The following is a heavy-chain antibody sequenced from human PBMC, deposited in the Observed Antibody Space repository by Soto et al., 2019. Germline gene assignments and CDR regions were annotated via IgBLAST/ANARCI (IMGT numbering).Heavy chain of an antibody. CDR1: GFTFTTYD. D-gene: IGHD4-17*01. V-gene: IGHV3-23*01. Sequence: EVRLLESGGGLVLPGGSMRLSCAASGFTFTTYDMTCVRQAPGKGLEWVSDISSGCDNTYYAESVKGRFTISRDNSKNTLYLQMRSLRAGDTDVYYCAKSYSDSSPWDYWGQGTLVTVSS. CDR2: ISSGCDNT. CDR3: AKSYSDSSPWDY. J-gene: IGHJ4*02.